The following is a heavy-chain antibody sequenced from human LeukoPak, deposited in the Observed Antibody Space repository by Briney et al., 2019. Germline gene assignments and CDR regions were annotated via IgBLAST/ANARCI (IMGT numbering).Heavy chain of an antibody. J-gene: IGHJ6*03. CDR1: GGSIINYY. V-gene: IGHV4-4*07. Sequence: PSETLSLTCSVAGGSIINYYWSWIRQSAGTGLEWVAGIYITGSTTYNPSLQSRLSISVDTSKNQFSLRLRSVSAADTAVYYCARLKYYDSTGYSPGYYMDVWGKGITVTVSS. CDR3: ARLKYYDSTGYSPGYYMDV. CDR2: IYITGST. D-gene: IGHD3-22*01.